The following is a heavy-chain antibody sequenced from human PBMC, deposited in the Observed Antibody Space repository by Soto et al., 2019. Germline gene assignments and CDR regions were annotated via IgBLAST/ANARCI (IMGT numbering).Heavy chain of an antibody. V-gene: IGHV4-59*01. Sequence: SETLSLTCTVSGASLSGFYWSWIRQSPEKGLEWIGYIYYSGYTSYNPSLKSRVTISVDTSKNQFSLNLISVTAADTAVYYCARGNGYNYYWGQGSPVTVSS. CDR1: GASLSGFY. CDR3: ARGNGYNYY. CDR2: IYYSGYT. J-gene: IGHJ4*02. D-gene: IGHD5-12*01.